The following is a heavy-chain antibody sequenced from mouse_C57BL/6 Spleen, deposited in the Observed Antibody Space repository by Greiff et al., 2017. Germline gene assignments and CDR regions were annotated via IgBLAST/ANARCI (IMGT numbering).Heavy chain of an antibody. CDR3: ARTLTTVVAPDD. V-gene: IGHV5-17*01. D-gene: IGHD1-1*01. Sequence: EVMLVESGGGLVKPGGSLKLSCAASGFTFSDYGMHWVRQAPEKGLEWVAYISSGSSTIYYADTVKGRFTISRDNAKNTLFLQMTSLRSEDTAMYYCARTLTTVVAPDDWGQGTTLTVSS. CDR2: ISSGSSTI. CDR1: GFTFSDYG. J-gene: IGHJ2*01.